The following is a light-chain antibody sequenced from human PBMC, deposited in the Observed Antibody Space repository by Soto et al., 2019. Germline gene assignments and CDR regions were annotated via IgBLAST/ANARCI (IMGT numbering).Light chain of an antibody. CDR2: GAS. J-gene: IGKJ4*01. CDR1: QSATSNY. Sequence: EIVLTQSPGTLSLSPGERATLSCRASQSATSNYLAWYQQKPGQAPRLLIYGASSRATGIPDRISGSGSGTDFNLIISRLEPEDYAMYYCHQHGSSPLTFGRGTKVEIK. CDR3: HQHGSSPLT. V-gene: IGKV3-20*01.